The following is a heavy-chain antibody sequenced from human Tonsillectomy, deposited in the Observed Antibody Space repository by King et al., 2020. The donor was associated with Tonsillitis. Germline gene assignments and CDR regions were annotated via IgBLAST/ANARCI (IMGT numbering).Heavy chain of an antibody. D-gene: IGHD3-22*01. V-gene: IGHV4-59*08. Sequence: VQLQESGPGLLKPSETLFLTCDVPDDSITSYHWSWIRQPPGKGLEWIGFVFYSGSTNYNPSLKSRVTISVDTSKNQFSLKLTSVTAADTAVYYCAKSPPNYYNSSGYIIPLMDVWGQGTKVTVSS. CDR3: AKSPPNYYNSSGYIIPLMDV. J-gene: IGHJ6*02. CDR2: VFYSGST. CDR1: DDSITSYH.